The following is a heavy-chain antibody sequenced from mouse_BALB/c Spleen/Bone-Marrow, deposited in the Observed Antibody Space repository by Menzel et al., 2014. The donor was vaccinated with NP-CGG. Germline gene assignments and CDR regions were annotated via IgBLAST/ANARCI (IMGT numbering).Heavy chain of an antibody. J-gene: IGHJ2*01. D-gene: IGHD2-4*01. CDR1: GFTFSDYH. CDR2: ISNGGGST. CDR3: ARHSDYDYFDY. V-gene: IGHV5-12*02. Sequence: EVKLMESGGGLVQPGGSLKLSCATSGFTFSDYHMYWVRQTPEKRLEWVAYISNGGGSTYYPDTVKGRFTISRDNAKNTLYLQMSRLKSEDTAMYYCARHSDYDYFDYWGQGTTLTVSS.